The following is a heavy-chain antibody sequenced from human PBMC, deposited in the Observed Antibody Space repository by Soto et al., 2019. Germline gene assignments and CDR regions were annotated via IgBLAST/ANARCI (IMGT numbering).Heavy chain of an antibody. Sequence: EVQLLESGGGLVQPGGSLRLSCAASGFTFRSYAMSWVRQAPGKGLEWVSGISGSGGSTYYADSVKGRFTISRDNSKNTLYLQMNGLRAEDTAVYYGAKDPKVTVTTDWYFALWGRGSLVTVSS. CDR1: GFTFRSYA. V-gene: IGHV3-23*01. CDR3: AKDPKVTVTTDWYFAL. CDR2: ISGSGGST. J-gene: IGHJ2*01. D-gene: IGHD4-17*01.